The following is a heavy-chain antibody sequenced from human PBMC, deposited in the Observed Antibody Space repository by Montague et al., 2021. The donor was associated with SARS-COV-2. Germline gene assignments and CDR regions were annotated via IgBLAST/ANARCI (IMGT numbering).Heavy chain of an antibody. CDR3: ARIVSLVVPGDIPNMYYFGMDV. CDR2: IDRDNDK. CDR1: GFSLSSSGMS. D-gene: IGHD2-2*01. J-gene: IGHJ6*02. V-gene: IGHV2-70*11. Sequence: PALVKPTQTLTLTCTFSGFSLSSSGMSVTWIRRPPGKALEWLARIDRDNDKYYSTSLKTRLTISKDTSKNQVVLTVTNVDPSDTATYYCARIVSLVVPGDIPNMYYFGMDVWGQGTTVIVSS.